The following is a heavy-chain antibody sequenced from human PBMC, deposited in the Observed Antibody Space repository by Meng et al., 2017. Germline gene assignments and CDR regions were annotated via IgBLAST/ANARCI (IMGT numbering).Heavy chain of an antibody. CDR1: GASVTVGSHY. Sequence: ARLRGSGPGPFRPSDTLSRTFTVAGASVTVGSHYWSWIRQPPGKGLEWIGYIDYGGSTSYNPSLRSRVTISVDTSNNQFSLKLSSVTAADTAVFYCARTRGDYYFNYWGQGTLVTVSS. V-gene: IGHV4-61*01. CDR2: IDYGGST. D-gene: IGHD3-16*01. J-gene: IGHJ4*02. CDR3: ARTRGDYYFNY.